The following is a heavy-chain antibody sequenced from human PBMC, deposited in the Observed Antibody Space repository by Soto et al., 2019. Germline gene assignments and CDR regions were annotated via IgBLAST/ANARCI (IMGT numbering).Heavy chain of an antibody. J-gene: IGHJ5*02. Sequence: PGGSLRLSCAASGFTFSTFAMSWVRQAPGKGLEWVSAISASGGSTYYADSVKGRFTISRDNSNNTLYLQMNSLRVEDTAVYYCAKDPRVSFDPWRQGTLVTVSS. CDR3: AKDPRVSFDP. V-gene: IGHV3-23*01. CDR2: ISASGGST. CDR1: GFTFSTFA.